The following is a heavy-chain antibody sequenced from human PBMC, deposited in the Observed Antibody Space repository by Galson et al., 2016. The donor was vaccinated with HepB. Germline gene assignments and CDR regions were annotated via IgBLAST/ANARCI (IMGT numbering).Heavy chain of an antibody. V-gene: IGHV3-21*01. D-gene: IGHD4/OR15-4a*01. CDR2: ISTTSYYI. CDR3: ARDRGDYHGAGNFEY. Sequence: SLRLSCAASGFTFSSYTMNWVRQAPGKGLEWVAAISTTSYYIYYKDSVKGRFTNSRDNTENSLYLQMNSLRAEDTAVYYCARDRGDYHGAGNFEYWGQGTLVTVSS. CDR1: GFTFSSYT. J-gene: IGHJ4*02.